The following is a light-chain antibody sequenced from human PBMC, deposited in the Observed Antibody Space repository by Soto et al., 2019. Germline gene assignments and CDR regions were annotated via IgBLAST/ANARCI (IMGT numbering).Light chain of an antibody. V-gene: IGLV4-69*01. CDR3: QTWGTGIQV. CDR2: LNSDGSH. Sequence: QPVLTRSPSASASLGASVKLTCTLSSGHSSYAIAWHQQQPEKGPRYLMKLNSDGSHSKGDGIPDRFSGSSSGAERYLTISSLQSEDEADYYCQTWGTGIQVFGAGTTLTVL. J-gene: IGLJ2*01. CDR1: SGHSSYA.